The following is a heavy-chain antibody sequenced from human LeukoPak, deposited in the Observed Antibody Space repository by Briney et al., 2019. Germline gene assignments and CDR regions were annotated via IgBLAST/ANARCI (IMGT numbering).Heavy chain of an antibody. V-gene: IGHV4-34*01. D-gene: IGHD3-16*01. CDR2: INHSGST. J-gene: IGHJ3*02. Sequence: SETLSLTCAVYGGSFSGYYWSWIRQPPGKGLEWIGEINHSGSTNYNPSLKSRVTISLDTSKNQFSLKLSSVTAADTAVYYCARFTYVWGSYAFDIWGQGTMVTVSS. CDR1: GGSFSGYY. CDR3: ARFTYVWGSYAFDI.